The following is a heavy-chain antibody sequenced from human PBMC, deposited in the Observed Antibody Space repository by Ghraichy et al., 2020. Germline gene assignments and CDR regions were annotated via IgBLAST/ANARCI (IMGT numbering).Heavy chain of an antibody. Sequence: ASVKVSCKASGYTFTGYYMHWVRQAPGQGLEWMGRINPNSGGTNYAQKFQGRVTITRDTSISTAYMELSRLRSDDTAVYYCARDMVRGKNWFDPWGQGTLVTVSS. CDR2: INPNSGGT. CDR1: GYTFTGYY. J-gene: IGHJ5*02. CDR3: ARDMVRGKNWFDP. V-gene: IGHV1-2*06. D-gene: IGHD3-10*01.